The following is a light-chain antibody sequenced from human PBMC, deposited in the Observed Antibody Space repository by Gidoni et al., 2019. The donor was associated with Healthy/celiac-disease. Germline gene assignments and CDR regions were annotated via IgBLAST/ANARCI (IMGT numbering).Light chain of an antibody. Sequence: DIQMTQSPSSLSASVGDRVTITCRASQSISSYLNWYQQKPGKAPKLLIYAASSLQSGVPSRFSGSGSGTDFTLTISSLQHEDFATYYCQQSYSRAFGPGTKVDIK. CDR3: QQSYSRA. CDR2: AAS. V-gene: IGKV1-39*01. J-gene: IGKJ3*01. CDR1: QSISSY.